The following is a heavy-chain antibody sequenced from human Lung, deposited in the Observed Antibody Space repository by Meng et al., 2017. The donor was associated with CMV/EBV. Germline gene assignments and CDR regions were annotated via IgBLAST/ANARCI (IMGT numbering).Heavy chain of an antibody. D-gene: IGHD1-1*01. CDR2: LYDSGST. Sequence: HRQESGPGLGRPSETLSLPCSVSGGSISSSTYYWAWIRQPPGKGLEWIGSLYDSGSTYYHPSLKSRVTISVDTSKTYFSLKLRSVTAADTAVYYCARDLEYWGQGTLVTVSS. CDR1: GGSISSSTYY. CDR3: ARDLEY. V-gene: IGHV4-39*07. J-gene: IGHJ4*02.